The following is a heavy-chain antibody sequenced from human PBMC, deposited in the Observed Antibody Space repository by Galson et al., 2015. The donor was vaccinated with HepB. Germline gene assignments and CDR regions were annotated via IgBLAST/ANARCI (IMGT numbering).Heavy chain of an antibody. J-gene: IGHJ4*02. CDR2: IIPILGIA. D-gene: IGHD2-15*01. Sequence: SVKVSCKASGGTVSSYAIGWVRQAPGQGLEWMGRIIPILGIANYAQKFQGRVTITADKSTSTAHMELSSLRSEDTAVYYCARSYCSGGSCYSTIQPFDYWGQGTLVTVSS. V-gene: IGHV1-69*04. CDR3: ARSYCSGGSCYSTIQPFDY. CDR1: GGTVSSYA.